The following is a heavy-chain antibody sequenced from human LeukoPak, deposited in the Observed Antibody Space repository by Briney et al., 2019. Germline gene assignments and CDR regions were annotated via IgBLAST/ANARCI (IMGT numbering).Heavy chain of an antibody. CDR3: AKAFMVLGFHYYYMDV. CDR2: IYTSESP. CDR1: GGSISSYY. D-gene: IGHD3-16*01. V-gene: IGHV4-4*07. Sequence: SETLSLTCTVSGGSISSYYWRWIRQPAGKGLEWVGRIYTSESPTYNPSLKSRVTISVDTSKNQFSLKVSSGTAADTAVYYCAKAFMVLGFHYYYMDVWGKGTTVTITS. J-gene: IGHJ6*03.